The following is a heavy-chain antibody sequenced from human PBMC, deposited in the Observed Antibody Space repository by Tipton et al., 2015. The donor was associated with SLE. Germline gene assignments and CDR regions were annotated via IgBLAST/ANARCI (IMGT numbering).Heavy chain of an antibody. V-gene: IGHV4-39*01. Sequence: TLSLTCTVSGGSISSSSYYWGWIRQPPGKGLEWIGSIYYSGSTYYNPSLKSRVTISVDTSKNQVSLKLNSVTAADTAVYYCARHGYPEERWLQFNLEYWGQGTLVTVSS. J-gene: IGHJ4*02. CDR1: GGSISSSSYY. D-gene: IGHD5-24*01. CDR3: ARHGYPEERWLQFNLEY. CDR2: IYYSGST.